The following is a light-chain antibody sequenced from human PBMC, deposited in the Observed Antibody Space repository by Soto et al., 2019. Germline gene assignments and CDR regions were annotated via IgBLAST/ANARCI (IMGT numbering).Light chain of an antibody. CDR2: LNSDGSH. Sequence: QPVLTQPPSASASPGASVKLPCTLSSWHSTYSVAWHQRQPDRGPRYLMKLNSDGSHTKGDGIPDRFSGSSSGAERYLTISSLQSEDEATYCCQTWGTGISVFGGGTQLTVL. J-gene: IGLJ7*01. V-gene: IGLV4-69*01. CDR1: SWHSTYS. CDR3: QTWGTGISV.